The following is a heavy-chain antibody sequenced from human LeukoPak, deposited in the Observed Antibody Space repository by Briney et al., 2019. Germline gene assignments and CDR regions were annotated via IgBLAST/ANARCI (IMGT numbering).Heavy chain of an antibody. V-gene: IGHV5-51*01. CDR3: ACRDLTSTWSFP. D-gene: IGHD6-13*01. J-gene: IGHJ5*02. CDR2: IYPGDSRI. CDR1: GYSFTNYW. Sequence: GESLKISCQGFGYSFTNYWIGWVRQKPGKGMEWMGVIYPGDSRIRYNPSFQGQVTISVDKSISTAYLQWVSLRASDSAMYYCACRDLTSTWSFPWGQGTLVTVSS.